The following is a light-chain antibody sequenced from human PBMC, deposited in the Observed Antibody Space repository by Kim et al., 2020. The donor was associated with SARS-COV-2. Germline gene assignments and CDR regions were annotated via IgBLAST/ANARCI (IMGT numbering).Light chain of an antibody. CDR1: SGSIASNY. CDR3: QSYDSSNPWV. CDR2: EDN. Sequence: NFMLTQPHSVSESPGKTVTISCTRSSGSIASNYVQWYQQRPGSAPTTVIYEDNQRPSGVPDRFSGSIDSSSNSASLTISGLKTEDEADCYCQSYDSSNPWVFGGGTKLTFL. J-gene: IGLJ3*02. V-gene: IGLV6-57*04.